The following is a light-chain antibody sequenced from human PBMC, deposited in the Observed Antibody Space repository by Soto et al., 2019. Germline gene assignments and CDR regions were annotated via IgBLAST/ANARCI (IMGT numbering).Light chain of an antibody. CDR1: QTISSW. Sequence: DIQMTQSPSTRSVSVVARVTITCRASQTISSWLAWYQQKPGKAPKLLIYKASTLKSGVPSRFSGSGSGTEFTLTISSLQPDDFATYYCQHYNSYSEAFGQGTKVDIK. CDR2: KAS. CDR3: QHYNSYSEA. V-gene: IGKV1-5*03. J-gene: IGKJ1*01.